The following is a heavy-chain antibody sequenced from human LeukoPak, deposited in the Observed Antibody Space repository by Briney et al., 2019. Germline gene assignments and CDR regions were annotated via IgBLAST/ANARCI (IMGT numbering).Heavy chain of an antibody. V-gene: IGHV1-69*06. Sequence: ASVKVSCKTSGDTFTTYAIIWVRQAPGQGLEWMGGIIPMSGTPNYAQRLQGRVTITADKSTKTAYMELSRLTSDDTAVYYCARNIWFGESADAFDIWGQGTMVTVSS. CDR1: GDTFTTYA. D-gene: IGHD3-10*01. CDR3: ARNIWFGESADAFDI. CDR2: IIPMSGTP. J-gene: IGHJ3*02.